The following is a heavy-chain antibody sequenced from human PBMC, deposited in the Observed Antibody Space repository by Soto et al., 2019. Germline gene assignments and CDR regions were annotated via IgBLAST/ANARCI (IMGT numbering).Heavy chain of an antibody. Sequence: QVQLQESGPGLVKPSGTLSLTCAVSGGSISSSNWWTWVRQSPGKGLEWIGEIYHSGSTNYNPSLKSRVIISLDKSKNQFSLNLTSVTAADTAVYYCARGGPRTMDTATHYWGQGTLVTVSS. CDR1: GGSISSSNW. CDR3: ARGGPRTMDTATHY. J-gene: IGHJ4*02. V-gene: IGHV4-4*02. CDR2: IYHSGST. D-gene: IGHD5-18*01.